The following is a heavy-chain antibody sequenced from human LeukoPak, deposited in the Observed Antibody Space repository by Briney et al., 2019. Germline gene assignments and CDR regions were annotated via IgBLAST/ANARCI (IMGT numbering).Heavy chain of an antibody. J-gene: IGHJ4*02. V-gene: IGHV1-2*02. Sequence: GASVKVSCKASGYTFTAYYIHWLRQAPGQGLEWMGWFNPNSGGTNYAQEFQGRVTMTRDTSISTAYMELSRLRSDDTAVYYGAREYYFDNSGYYGVWDYWGQGTLVTVSS. CDR3: AREYYFDNSGYYGVWDY. CDR1: GYTFTAYY. CDR2: FNPNSGGT. D-gene: IGHD3-22*01.